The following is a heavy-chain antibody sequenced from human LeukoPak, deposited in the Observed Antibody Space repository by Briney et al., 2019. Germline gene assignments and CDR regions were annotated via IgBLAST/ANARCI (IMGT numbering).Heavy chain of an antibody. CDR1: GYTFTGYY. J-gene: IGHJ4*02. CDR2: INPNSGGT. V-gene: IGHV1-2*02. CDR3: ARDWDIAVAFFDC. Sequence: ASVKVSCKASGYTFTGYYIHWVREAPGQGLEWMGWINPNSGGTNYAQKFQGRVTMTRDTSISTAYMELSRLRSDDTAVYYCARDWDIAVAFFDCWGQGTLVTVSS. D-gene: IGHD6-19*01.